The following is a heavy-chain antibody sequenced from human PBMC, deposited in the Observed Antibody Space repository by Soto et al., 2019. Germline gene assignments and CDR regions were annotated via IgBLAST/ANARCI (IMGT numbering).Heavy chain of an antibody. J-gene: IGHJ6*02. CDR1: GGSISSSNW. D-gene: IGHD3-10*02. CDR2: IYHSGST. CDR3: ASVRGWYYYAMDV. Sequence: ETLSLTCAVSGGSISSSNWWSWVRQPPGKGLEWIGEIYHSGSTNYNPSLKSRVTISVDKSKNQFSLKLSSVTAADTAVYYCASVRGWYYYAMDVWGQGTTVTVS. V-gene: IGHV4-4*02.